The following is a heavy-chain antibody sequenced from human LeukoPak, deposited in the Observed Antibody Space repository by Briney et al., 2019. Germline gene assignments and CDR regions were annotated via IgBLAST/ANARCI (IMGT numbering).Heavy chain of an antibody. Sequence: PGGSLRLSCAASGFTFSRYGMLWGRQAPGKGLEWVAVISYDGSNKYYADSVKGRFTISRDNSKNTLYLQMNSLRAEDTAVYYCAKDRYYDSSGYPYYYGMDVWGQGTTVTVSS. CDR2: ISYDGSNK. V-gene: IGHV3-30*18. CDR3: AKDRYYDSSGYPYYYGMDV. D-gene: IGHD3-22*01. CDR1: GFTFSRYG. J-gene: IGHJ6*02.